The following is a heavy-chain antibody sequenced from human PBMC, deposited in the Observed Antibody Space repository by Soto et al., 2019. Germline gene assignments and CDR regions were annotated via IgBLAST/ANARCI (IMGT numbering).Heavy chain of an antibody. CDR1: GGSFSGYY. D-gene: IGHD3-16*01. V-gene: IGHV4-34*01. Sequence: QVQLQQWGAGLLKPSETLSLTCAVYGGSFSGYYWSWIRQPPGKGLEWIGEINHSGSTNYNPSLKRRVTISVDTSKNQFSLKLSSVTAADTAVYYCARGVPYYQPFYCYGMDVWGQGTTVTVSS. CDR2: INHSGST. J-gene: IGHJ6*02. CDR3: ARGVPYYQPFYCYGMDV.